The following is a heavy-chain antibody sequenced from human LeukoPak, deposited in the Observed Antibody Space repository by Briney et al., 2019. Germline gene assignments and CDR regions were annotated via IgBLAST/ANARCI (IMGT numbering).Heavy chain of an antibody. CDR1: GFTFSSYE. Sequence: GGSLRLSCAASGFTFSSYEMNWVRQAPGKGLEWVSYISSSGSTIYYADSVKGRFTISRDNAKNSLYLQMNSLRAEDTAVYYCAREPYSSGLDYWGQGTLVTVSS. CDR3: AREPYSSGLDY. J-gene: IGHJ4*02. CDR2: ISSSGSTI. V-gene: IGHV3-48*03. D-gene: IGHD6-19*01.